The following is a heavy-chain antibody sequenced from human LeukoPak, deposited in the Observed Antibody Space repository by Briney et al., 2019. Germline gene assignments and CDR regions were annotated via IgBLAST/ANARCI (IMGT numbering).Heavy chain of an antibody. CDR3: TRDIVGVTRAFGY. J-gene: IGHJ4*02. D-gene: IGHD1-26*01. CDR1: GGSISSYY. CDR2: IYYSGNT. V-gene: IGHV4-59*01. Sequence: SETLSLTCTVSGGSISSYYWSWIRQPPGKGLEWIGYIYYSGNTNYNPSLKSRVTMSVDTSKNQFSLKLSSVTAADTAVYYCTRDIVGVTRAFGYWGQGTLATVSS.